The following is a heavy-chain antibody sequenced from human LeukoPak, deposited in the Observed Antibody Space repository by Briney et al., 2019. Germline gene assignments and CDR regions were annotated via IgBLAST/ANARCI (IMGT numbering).Heavy chain of an antibody. CDR3: ARGEWEIGLFFDY. Sequence: PSETLSLTCTVSGGSISSYYWSWIRQPPGKGLEWFGYIYYSGSTNYNPSLKSRVTISVDTSKNQFSLKLSSVTAADTAVYYCARGEWEIGLFFDYWGQGTLVTVSS. CDR2: IYYSGST. CDR1: GGSISSYY. V-gene: IGHV4-59*01. D-gene: IGHD1-26*01. J-gene: IGHJ4*02.